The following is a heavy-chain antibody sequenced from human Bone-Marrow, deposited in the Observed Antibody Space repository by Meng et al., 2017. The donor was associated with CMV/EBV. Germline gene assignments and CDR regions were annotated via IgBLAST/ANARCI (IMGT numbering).Heavy chain of an antibody. CDR3: ARRSVRHFDF. V-gene: IGHV1-3*04. D-gene: IGHD3-10*02. J-gene: IGHJ4*02. CDR2: INIGNGNT. CDR1: GYTFTQHA. Sequence: SCMTSGYTFTQHAIHGVRQAPGQRLEWLGWINIGNGNTKYAQKFQGRLTISRDTSATTAFVDLSSLEFEDTAAYYCARRSVRHFDFWGQGTLVTVSS.